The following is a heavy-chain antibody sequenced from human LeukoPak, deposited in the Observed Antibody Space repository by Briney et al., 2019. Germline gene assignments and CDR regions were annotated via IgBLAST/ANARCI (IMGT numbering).Heavy chain of an antibody. D-gene: IGHD2-15*01. V-gene: IGHV1-46*01. CDR1: GYTLTTYY. CDR2: INPSDGTT. Sequence: ASVKVSCKASGYTLTTYYIHWVRQAPGQGLEWMGIINPSDGTTRYEQKFQGRVTMTRDTSTSTVYMELSSLRSEDTAVYYCARGGCGGGSCYGSDPFDYWGQGTLVTVSS. J-gene: IGHJ4*02. CDR3: ARGGCGGGSCYGSDPFDY.